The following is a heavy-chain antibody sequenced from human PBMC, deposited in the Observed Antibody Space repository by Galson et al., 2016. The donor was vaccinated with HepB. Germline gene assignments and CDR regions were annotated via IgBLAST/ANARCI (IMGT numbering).Heavy chain of an antibody. CDR1: GGTFGTYA. Sequence: SVKVSCKASGGTFGTYAISWVRQAPGQGLDWMGGIIPIYGTTHYAQKFQGRVTMTADESTNTAYMAVSSLRSEDTAVYYCAREREGAAGYYYYGMAVWGQGAPVTVSS. D-gene: IGHD1-26*01. J-gene: IGHJ6*02. CDR3: AREREGAAGYYYYGMAV. V-gene: IGHV1-69*13. CDR2: IIPIYGTT.